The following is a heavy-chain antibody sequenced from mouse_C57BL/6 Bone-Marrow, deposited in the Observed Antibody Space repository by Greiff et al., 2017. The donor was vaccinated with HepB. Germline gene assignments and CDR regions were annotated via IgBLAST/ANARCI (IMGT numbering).Heavy chain of an antibody. CDR3: ARSLRLRLREFAY. CDR2: INPSSGYT. Sequence: QVQLKGSGAELAKPGASVKLSCKASGYTFTSYWMHWVKQRPGQGLEWIGYINPSSGYTKYNQKFKDKATLTADKSSSTAYMQLSSLTYEDSAVYYCARSLRLRLREFAYWGQGTLVTVSA. D-gene: IGHD3-2*02. CDR1: GYTFTSYW. J-gene: IGHJ3*01. V-gene: IGHV1-7*01.